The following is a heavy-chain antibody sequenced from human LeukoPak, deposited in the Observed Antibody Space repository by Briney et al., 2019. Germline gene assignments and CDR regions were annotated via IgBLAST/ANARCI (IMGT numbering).Heavy chain of an antibody. CDR3: ARVPNWGSPSPDY. D-gene: IGHD7-27*01. Sequence: GGSLRLSCVVSGFSFASEAMSWVRQSPGRGLEWVSSISPGGGTTYYADSVKGRFTISRDNSKNTLYVQINSLRAEDTAIYYCARVPNWGSPSPDYWGQGTLVTVSS. V-gene: IGHV3-23*01. J-gene: IGHJ4*02. CDR1: GFSFASEA. CDR2: ISPGGGTT.